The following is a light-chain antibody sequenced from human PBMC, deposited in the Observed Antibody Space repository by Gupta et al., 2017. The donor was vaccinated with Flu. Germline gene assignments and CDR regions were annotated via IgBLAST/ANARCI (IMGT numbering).Light chain of an antibody. CDR1: QSVSSN. Sequence: PATRSVSPGERATLACRASQSVSSNLAWYQQKPGQAPRLLIYGASTRAIGIPARFSGSGSGTEFTLTISSLQSEDFAVYYCQQFNNWPQTFGQGTKVEIK. V-gene: IGKV3-15*01. J-gene: IGKJ1*01. CDR2: GAS. CDR3: QQFNNWPQT.